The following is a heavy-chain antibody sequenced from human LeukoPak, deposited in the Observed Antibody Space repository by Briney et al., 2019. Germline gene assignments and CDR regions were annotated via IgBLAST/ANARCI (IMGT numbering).Heavy chain of an antibody. CDR3: ARDRGRYYDSRGFYWGYYFDS. CDR2: ISGSGDST. V-gene: IGHV3-23*01. Sequence: PGGSLRLSCAASGFTFSTYAWNWVRQAPGKGLEWVSTISGSGDSTYYADSVKGRFTISRDNSKDTLYLQMSSVRVDDTAVYYCARDRGRYYDSRGFYWGYYFDSWGQGILVTVST. CDR1: GFTFSTYA. J-gene: IGHJ4*02. D-gene: IGHD3-22*01.